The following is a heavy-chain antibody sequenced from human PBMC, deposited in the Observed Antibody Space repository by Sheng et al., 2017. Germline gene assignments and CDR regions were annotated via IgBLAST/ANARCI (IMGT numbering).Heavy chain of an antibody. CDR2: IRSKANSYAT. D-gene: IGHD2-15*01. CDR3: TRQSPTGYDY. V-gene: IGHV3-73*02. Sequence: EVQLVESGGGLVQPGGSLKLSCAASGFTFSGSAMHWVRQASGKGLEWVGRIRSKANSYATAYAASVKGRFTISRDDSKNTAYLQMNSLKTEDTAVYYCTRQSPTGYDYWGQGTLVTVSS. J-gene: IGHJ4*02. CDR1: GFTFSGSA.